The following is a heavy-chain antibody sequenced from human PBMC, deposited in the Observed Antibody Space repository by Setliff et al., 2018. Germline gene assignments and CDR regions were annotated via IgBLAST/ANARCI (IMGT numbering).Heavy chain of an antibody. CDR3: ARDGYPGTS. J-gene: IGHJ5*02. D-gene: IGHD2-2*03. V-gene: IGHV3-33*01. CDR1: GFDFSSYG. Sequence: LSLSCVASGFDFSSYGMHWVRQAPGKGLEWVTLIRYDSSTRHYADSVKGRFSVSRDNSRNTLYLQMNSLRVEDTAVYYCARDGYPGTSWGQGTLVTVSS. CDR2: IRYDSSTR.